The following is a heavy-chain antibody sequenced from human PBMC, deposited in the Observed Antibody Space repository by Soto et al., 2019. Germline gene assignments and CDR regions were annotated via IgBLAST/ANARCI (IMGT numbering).Heavy chain of an antibody. CDR3: AKRYSGYDDAFDI. CDR2: IYYSGST. Sequence: SETLSLTCTVSGGSISNYYWSWIRQPPGKGLEWIGFIYYSGSTNYNPSLNSRVTISVDTSKNQFSLKLSSVTAADTAVYYCAKRYSGYDDAFDIWGQGTMVTVSS. V-gene: IGHV4-59*08. J-gene: IGHJ3*02. D-gene: IGHD5-12*01. CDR1: GGSISNYY.